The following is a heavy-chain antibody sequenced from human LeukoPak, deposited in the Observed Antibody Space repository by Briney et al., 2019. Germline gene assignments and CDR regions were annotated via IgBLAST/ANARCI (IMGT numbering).Heavy chain of an antibody. Sequence: GGSLRLSCAASGFNVSNNYMTWARQAPGKGLDWVSLIYSGDTTYYADSVKGRFTISRDNSKNTLYLQMNSLRAEDSAVYYCAREDNGGATDDGFDVWGHGTVVTVSS. CDR3: AREDNGGATDDGFDV. CDR1: GFNVSNNY. D-gene: IGHD3-16*01. J-gene: IGHJ3*01. V-gene: IGHV3-53*01. CDR2: IYSGDTT.